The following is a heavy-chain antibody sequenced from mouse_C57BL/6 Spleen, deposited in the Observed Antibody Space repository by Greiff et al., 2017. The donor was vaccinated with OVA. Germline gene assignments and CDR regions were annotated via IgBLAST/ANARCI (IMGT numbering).Heavy chain of an antibody. V-gene: IGHV1-69*01. D-gene: IGHD4-1*01. CDR1: GYTFTSYW. Sequence: QVQLKQPGAELVMPGASVKLSCKASGYTFTSYWMHWVKQRPGQGLEWIGEIDPSDSYTNYNQKFKGKSTLTVDKSSSTAYMQLSSLTSEDSAVYYCARRSLTPYYFDYWGQGTTLTVSS. CDR2: IDPSDSYT. J-gene: IGHJ2*01. CDR3: ARRSLTPYYFDY.